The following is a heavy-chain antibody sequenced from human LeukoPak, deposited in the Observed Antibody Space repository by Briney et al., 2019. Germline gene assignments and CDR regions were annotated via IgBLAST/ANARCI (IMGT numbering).Heavy chain of an antibody. J-gene: IGHJ4*02. CDR3: ARFGSGCFRY. D-gene: IGHD6-19*01. V-gene: IGHV4-34*01. CDR2: INHSGST. Sequence: PSETLSLTCAVYGGSFGGYNWSWIRQPPGKGLEWIGEINHSGSTNYNPSLKSRVTISVDTSKNQFSLKLSSVTAADTAVYYCARFGSGCFRYWGQGTLVTVSS. CDR1: GGSFGGYN.